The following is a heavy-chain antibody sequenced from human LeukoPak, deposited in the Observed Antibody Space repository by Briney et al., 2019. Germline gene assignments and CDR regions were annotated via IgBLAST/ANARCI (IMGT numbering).Heavy chain of an antibody. CDR3: ARDLPGYYDYVWGSYRYGIFDY. CDR2: ISSSSGYI. V-gene: IGHV3-21*01. Sequence: GGSLRLSCAASGFTFGTYSVNWVRQAPGKGLEWVSSISSSSGYIYYADSVKGRFTISRDNAKNSLYLQMNNLRAEDTAVYYCARDLPGYYDYVWGSYRYGIFDYWGQGTLVTVSS. CDR1: GFTFGTYS. D-gene: IGHD3-16*02. J-gene: IGHJ4*02.